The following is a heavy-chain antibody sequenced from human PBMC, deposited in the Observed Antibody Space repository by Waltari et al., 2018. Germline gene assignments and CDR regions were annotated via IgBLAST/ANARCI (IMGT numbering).Heavy chain of an antibody. CDR3: ARGTRILGWYSHFDY. Sequence: QVQLVESGGGVVQPGRSLRLSCAASGFTFSSYGMHWVRQAPGKGLELVAVIWYEGSNKYYADSVKGRFTISRDNSKNTLYLQMNSLRAEDTAVYYCARGTRILGWYSHFDYWGQGTLVTVSS. V-gene: IGHV3-33*01. CDR1: GFTFSSYG. D-gene: IGHD6-19*01. CDR2: IWYEGSNK. J-gene: IGHJ4*02.